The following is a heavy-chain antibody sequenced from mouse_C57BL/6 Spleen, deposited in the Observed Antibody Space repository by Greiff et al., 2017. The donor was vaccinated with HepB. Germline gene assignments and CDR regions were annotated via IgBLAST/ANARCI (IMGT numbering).Heavy chain of an antibody. CDR3: ARYPITTVVVPFDY. CDR1: GYTFTDYN. V-gene: IGHV1-22*01. J-gene: IGHJ2*01. D-gene: IGHD1-1*01. CDR2: INPNNGGT. Sequence: EVQLQQSGPELVKPGALVKMSCKASGYTFTDYNMHWVKQSHGKSLEWIGYINPNNGGTSYNQKFKGKATLTVNKSSSTAYMELRSLTSEDSAVYYCARYPITTVVVPFDYWGQGTTLTVSS.